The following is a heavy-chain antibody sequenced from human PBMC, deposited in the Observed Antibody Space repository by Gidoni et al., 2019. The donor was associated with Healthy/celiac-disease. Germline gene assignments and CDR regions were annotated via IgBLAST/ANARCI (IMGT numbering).Heavy chain of an antibody. J-gene: IGHJ4*02. Sequence: EVQLVESGGGLVKPGGSLRLSCAASGFPFSTPWMSWVRQAPGTGLEWVGRIKSKTDGGTTDYAAPVKGRFTISRDDSKNTLYLQMNSLKTEDTAVYYCTTAAYYYDSSGYPIDYWGQGTLVTVSS. V-gene: IGHV3-15*01. D-gene: IGHD3-22*01. CDR3: TTAAYYYDSSGYPIDY. CDR2: IKSKTDGGTT. CDR1: GFPFSTPW.